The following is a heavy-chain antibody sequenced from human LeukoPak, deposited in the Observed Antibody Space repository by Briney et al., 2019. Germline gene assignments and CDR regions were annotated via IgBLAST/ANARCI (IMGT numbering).Heavy chain of an antibody. CDR1: GGSISSYY. CDR3: ARDRDYGDYPNWFDP. J-gene: IGHJ5*02. D-gene: IGHD4-17*01. V-gene: IGHV4-59*01. Sequence: SETLSLTCTVSGGSISSYYWSWIRQPPGKGLEWIGYIYYSGSTNYNPSLKSRVTISVDTSKNQFSLKLSSVTAADTAVYYCARDRDYGDYPNWFDPWGQGTLVTVSS. CDR2: IYYSGST.